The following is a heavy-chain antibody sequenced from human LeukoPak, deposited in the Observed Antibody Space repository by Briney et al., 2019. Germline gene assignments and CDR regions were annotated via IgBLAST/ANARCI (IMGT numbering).Heavy chain of an antibody. D-gene: IGHD1-26*01. J-gene: IGHJ4*02. V-gene: IGHV3-23*01. CDR1: GFTFSSYA. Sequence: GGSLRLSCAASGFTFSSYAMSWVRQAPGKGLEWVSAISGSGGSTYYADSVKGRFTISRDESKNTLYLQMNGLRAEDTAGYYCAKVGRGGYHFDYWGQGTLVTVSS. CDR3: AKVGRGGYHFDY. CDR2: ISGSGGST.